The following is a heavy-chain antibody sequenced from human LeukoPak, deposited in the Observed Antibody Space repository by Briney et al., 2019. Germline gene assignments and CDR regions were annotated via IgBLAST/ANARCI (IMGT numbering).Heavy chain of an antibody. D-gene: IGHD2-2*02. J-gene: IGHJ5*02. CDR3: ARDGKYCSSITCYTGNWFDP. CDR1: GFSFSSYA. V-gene: IGHV3-30*04. CDR2: ISYDGSNK. Sequence: PGGSLRLSCAASGFSFSSYAVHWARQAPGKGLEWVATISYDGSNKYYADSVKGRFTISRDNSKNTLYVQMNSLRAEDTAVYYCARDGKYCSSITCYTGNWFDPWGQGTLVTVSS.